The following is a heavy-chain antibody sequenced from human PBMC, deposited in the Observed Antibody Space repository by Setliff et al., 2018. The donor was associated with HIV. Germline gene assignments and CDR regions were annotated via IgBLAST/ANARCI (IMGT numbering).Heavy chain of an antibody. V-gene: IGHV4-31*03. CDR1: GVSISSGTYY. Sequence: PSETLSLTCTVSGVSISSGTYYWGWVRQPPGKGLEWIGYIFYSGSTYYNPSLTSRVTISVDTSKNQFSLKLSSVTAADTAVYYCARGLPYYYDSSGYYYFDYWGQGTLVTVSS. J-gene: IGHJ4*02. CDR3: ARGLPYYYDSSGYYYFDY. CDR2: IFYSGST. D-gene: IGHD3-22*01.